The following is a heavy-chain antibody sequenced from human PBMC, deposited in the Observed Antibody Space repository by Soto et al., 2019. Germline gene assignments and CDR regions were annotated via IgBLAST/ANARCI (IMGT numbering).Heavy chain of an antibody. Sequence: GGSLRLSCAASGFTFSNAWMIWVRQSPGKGLEWVGRIKRKSDGGTTDYAAPVKGRFTISRDDSANTLYLQMNSLKTEDTAVYFCAVNDYLDYWGQGALVTVSS. CDR1: GFTFSNAW. CDR2: IKRKSDGGTT. J-gene: IGHJ4*02. V-gene: IGHV3-15*01. CDR3: AVNDYLDY.